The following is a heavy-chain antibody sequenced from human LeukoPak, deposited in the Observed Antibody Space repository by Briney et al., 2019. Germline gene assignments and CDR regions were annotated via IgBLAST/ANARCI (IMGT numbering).Heavy chain of an antibody. J-gene: IGHJ4*02. V-gene: IGHV3-30*01. D-gene: IGHD3-22*01. CDR3: ARDLIFRATRVGSSGYSNDY. CDR1: GFNFNAYS. CDR2: ISHDGTNK. Sequence: GGSLRLSCAASGFNFNAYSFHWVRQAPGKGLEWVAVISHDGTNKYYADSVKGRFTISRDNSKMYLQMDSLRLEDTAVYYCARDLIFRATRVGSSGYSNDYWGQGTLVSVSS.